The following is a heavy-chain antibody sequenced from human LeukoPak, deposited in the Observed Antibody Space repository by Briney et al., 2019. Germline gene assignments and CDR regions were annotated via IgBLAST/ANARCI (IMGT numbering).Heavy chain of an antibody. Sequence: GGSLRLSCAASGFTFSSYEMNWVRQAPGKGLEWVPYISSSGSTIYYADSVKGRFTLSRDNAKNSLFLQMNTLRAEDTAVYYCAIEGTDSSFDYWGQGTLVTVSS. V-gene: IGHV3-48*03. J-gene: IGHJ4*02. CDR3: AIEGTDSSFDY. D-gene: IGHD5-18*01. CDR1: GFTFSSYE. CDR2: ISSSGSTI.